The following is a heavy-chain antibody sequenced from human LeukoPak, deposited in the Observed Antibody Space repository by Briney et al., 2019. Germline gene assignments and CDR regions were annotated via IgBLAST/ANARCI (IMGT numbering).Heavy chain of an antibody. D-gene: IGHD2-2*02. J-gene: IGHJ3*02. Sequence: KASETLSLTCAVSGYSISSGYYWGWIRQPPGKGLEWIGSIYHSGSTYYNPSLKSRVTISVDTSKNQFSLKLSSVTAADTAVYYCAGYPTVVVVPAAITGDAFDIWGQGTMVTVSS. CDR1: GYSISSGYY. CDR2: IYHSGST. CDR3: AGYPTVVVVPAAITGDAFDI. V-gene: IGHV4-38-2*01.